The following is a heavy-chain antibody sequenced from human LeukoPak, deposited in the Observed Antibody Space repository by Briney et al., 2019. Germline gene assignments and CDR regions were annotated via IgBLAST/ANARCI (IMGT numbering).Heavy chain of an antibody. D-gene: IGHD3-10*01. J-gene: IGHJ4*02. CDR3: ARYYYGSGSYYNLNDY. Sequence: SGPTLVNPTQTLTLTCTFSGFSLSTSGMCVSWIRQPPGKALEWLARIDWDGDKYYSTSLKTRLTISKDTSKNQVVLTMTNMDPVDTATYYCARYYYGSGSYYNLNDYWGQGTLVTVSS. V-gene: IGHV2-70*11. CDR1: GFSLSTSGMC. CDR2: IDWDGDK.